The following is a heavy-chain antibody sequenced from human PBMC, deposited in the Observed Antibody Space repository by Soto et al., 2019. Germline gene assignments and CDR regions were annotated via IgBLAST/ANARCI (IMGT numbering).Heavy chain of an antibody. D-gene: IGHD6-13*01. V-gene: IGHV3-23*01. CDR1: GFTFSSYA. J-gene: IGHJ6*02. CDR3: AKDRSSSWPDYYYYGMDV. CDR2: ISGSGVST. Sequence: PGGSLRLSCAASGFTFSSYAMSWVRQAPWRGLEWVSAISGSGVSTYYADSVKGRFTISRDNSKNTLYLQMNSLRAEDKAVYYCAKDRSSSWPDYYYYGMDVWGQGTTVTVSS.